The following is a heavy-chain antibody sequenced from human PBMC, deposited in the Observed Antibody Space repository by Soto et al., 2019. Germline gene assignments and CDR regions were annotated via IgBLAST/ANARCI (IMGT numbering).Heavy chain of an antibody. D-gene: IGHD4-17*01. CDR1: GYTFTSYG. Sequence: ASLKVSCKASGYTFTSYGISWVRQAPGQGLEWMGWISAYNGNTNYAQKLQGRVTMTTDTSTSTAYMELRSLGSDDTAVYYCARGPAISHDGLPVKRGYYYYYMDVWGKGTTVTVSS. CDR2: ISAYNGNT. CDR3: ARGPAISHDGLPVKRGYYYYYMDV. J-gene: IGHJ6*03. V-gene: IGHV1-18*01.